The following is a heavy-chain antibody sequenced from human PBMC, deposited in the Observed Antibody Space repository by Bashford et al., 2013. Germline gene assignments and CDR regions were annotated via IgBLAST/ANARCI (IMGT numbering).Heavy chain of an antibody. CDR3: ARQIYYYDSRGSFGEGSILDS. J-gene: IGHJ4*02. D-gene: IGHD3-22*01. V-gene: IGHV4-59*08. CDR2: IDFTGTT. CDR1: GASVNSDS. Sequence: SETLSLTCSVSGASVNSDSWSWIRQPPGKGLEWIGFIDFTGTTYYSSSLRSRAIISADTSRNQFSLRLNSVTAADTAIYYCARQIYYYDSRGSFGEGSILDSWGQGTLVTVSS.